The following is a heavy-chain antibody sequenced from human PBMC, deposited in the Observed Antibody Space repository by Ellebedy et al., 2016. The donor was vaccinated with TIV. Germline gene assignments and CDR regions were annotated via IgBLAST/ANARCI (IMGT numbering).Heavy chain of an antibody. CDR3: VRGSRGAFDI. J-gene: IGHJ3*02. CDR2: TYYRSKWYN. CDR1: GDSVSSNAVA. V-gene: IGHV6-1*01. Sequence: MPSETLSLTCAISGDSVSSNAVARHCIRQSPSRGLEWLGRTYYRSKWYNEYAVSVKSRITINPDTSKNQFSLQLNSLTPEDQALYDCVRGSRGAFDIWGQGTMVTVSS.